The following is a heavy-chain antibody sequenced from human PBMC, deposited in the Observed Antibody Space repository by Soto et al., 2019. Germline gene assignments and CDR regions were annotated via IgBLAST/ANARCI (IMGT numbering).Heavy chain of an antibody. CDR3: GRDPYYGVVGV. J-gene: IGHJ3*01. D-gene: IGHD3-22*01. V-gene: IGHV4-59*11. CDR1: GGSISSHY. Sequence: QVQLQGSGPGLVKPSETLSLTCTVSGGSISSHYLNWIRQPPGKGLEWIGYISNSGTTKFNPSLQSRVTISVDTSKNRFSLKLSSVTAADTAVDFCGRDPYYGVVGVWGQGTKVTFSS. CDR2: ISNSGTT.